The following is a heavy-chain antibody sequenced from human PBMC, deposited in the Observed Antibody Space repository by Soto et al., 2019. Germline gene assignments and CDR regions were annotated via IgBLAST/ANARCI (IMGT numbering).Heavy chain of an antibody. CDR2: TYYRSKWYN. CDR3: ARALAAAGTSGQSYSLSYYSYGMDL. V-gene: IGHV6-1*01. Sequence: PSQSLSLTCAISVYSVSSNSAAWNWIIQSPSRGLEWLGRTYYRSKWYNDYAVSVKSRITINPDTSKNQFSLQLNSVTPEDAAVSYCARALAAAGTSGQSYSLSYYSYGMDLLGQGTMVTVS. J-gene: IGHJ6*02. D-gene: IGHD6-13*01. CDR1: VYSVSSNSAA.